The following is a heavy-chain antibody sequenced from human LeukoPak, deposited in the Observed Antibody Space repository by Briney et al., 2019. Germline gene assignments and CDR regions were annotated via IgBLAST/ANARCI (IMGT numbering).Heavy chain of an antibody. V-gene: IGHV3-7*01. J-gene: IGHJ4*02. CDR3: ARDPDSSGSYFDY. D-gene: IGHD6-19*01. CDR1: GFTFSSYW. CDR2: IKQDGSEK. Sequence: GGSLRLSCAASGFTFSSYWMRWVRQAPGKGGEWVANIKQDGSEKYYVDSVKGRFTISRDNAKNSLYLQMNSLRAEDTAVYYCARDPDSSGSYFDYWGQGTLVTVSS.